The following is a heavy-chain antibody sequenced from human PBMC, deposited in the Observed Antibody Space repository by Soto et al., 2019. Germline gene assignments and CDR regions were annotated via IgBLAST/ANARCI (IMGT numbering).Heavy chain of an antibody. J-gene: IGHJ4*02. V-gene: IGHV6-1*01. CDR2: TYYRSKWYN. CDR3: ARVYSSSWPMREVIDY. Sequence: PSQTLSLTCAISGDHVSRNSAAWNWIRPSPSRGLEWLGRTYYRSKWYNDYAVSVKSRITINPDTSKNQFSLQLNSVTPEDTAVYYCARVYSSSWPMREVIDYWGQGTLVTVSS. CDR1: GDHVSRNSAA. D-gene: IGHD6-13*01.